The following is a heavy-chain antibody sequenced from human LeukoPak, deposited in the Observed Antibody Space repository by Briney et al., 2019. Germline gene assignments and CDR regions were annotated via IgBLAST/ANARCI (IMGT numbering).Heavy chain of an antibody. D-gene: IGHD3/OR15-3a*01. Sequence: ASVKVSCKASGYTFSRYYMHWVRQAPGQGLEWMGIINPSGGGTSYAQKFQGRVTMTRDTSTRIVYMELSSLRSEDTAVYYCARWGASGLALIYYYGMDVWGQGTTVTVSS. CDR1: GYTFSRYY. CDR3: ARWGASGLALIYYYGMDV. CDR2: INPSGGGT. J-gene: IGHJ6*02. V-gene: IGHV1-46*01.